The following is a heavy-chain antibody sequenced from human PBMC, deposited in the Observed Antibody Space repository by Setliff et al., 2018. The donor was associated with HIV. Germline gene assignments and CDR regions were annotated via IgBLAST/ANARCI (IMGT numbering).Heavy chain of an antibody. Sequence: LRLSCAASGLIFSSYWMSWVRQAPGKGLEWVANIKQDGSEKYYVDSVKGRFTISRDNAKNSLYLQMNSLRAEGTAVYYCATDRGTYWGQGTLVTVSS. CDR1: GLIFSSYW. D-gene: IGHD1-7*01. CDR3: ATDRGTY. V-gene: IGHV3-7*03. J-gene: IGHJ4*02. CDR2: IKQDGSEK.